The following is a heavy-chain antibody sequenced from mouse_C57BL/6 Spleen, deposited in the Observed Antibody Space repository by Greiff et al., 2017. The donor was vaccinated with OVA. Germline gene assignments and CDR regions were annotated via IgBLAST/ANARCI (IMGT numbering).Heavy chain of an antibody. CDR1: GYTFTSYW. J-gene: IGHJ2*01. CDR2: IDPSDSYT. Sequence: QVHVKQPGAELVKPGASVKLSCKASGYTFTSYWMQWVKQRPGQGLEWIGEIDPSDSYTNYNQKFKGKATLTVDTSSSTAYMQLSSLTSEDSAVYYCARSDFHYFDYWGQGTTLTVSS. CDR3: ARSDFHYFDY. V-gene: IGHV1-50*01.